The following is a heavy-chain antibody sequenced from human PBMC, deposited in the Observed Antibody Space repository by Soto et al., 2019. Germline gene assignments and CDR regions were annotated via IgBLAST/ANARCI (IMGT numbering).Heavy chain of an antibody. D-gene: IGHD6-13*01. CDR1: GGSISTDNW. V-gene: IGHV4-4*02. CDR3: ARAYAQQPKSTWALEI. CDR2: IYHSGRT. Sequence: QVHLQESGPGLVEPSGTLSLTCAVSGGSISTDNWWTWVRQPPGKGLEWIGEIYHSGRTNYNTSLKSRVTISXXKXKXXFSLKLTSVTAADTAMYYCARAYAQQPKSTWALEIWGQGTMVTVSS. J-gene: IGHJ3*02.